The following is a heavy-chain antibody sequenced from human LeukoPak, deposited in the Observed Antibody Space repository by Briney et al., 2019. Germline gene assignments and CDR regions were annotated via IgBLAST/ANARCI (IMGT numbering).Heavy chain of an antibody. Sequence: SEALSLTCAVYGGSFSGYYWSWIRQPPGKGLEWIGEINHSGSTNYNPSLKSRVTISVDTSKNQFSLKLSSVTAADTAVYYCARGEDGDYYFQHWGQGTLVTVSS. CDR1: GGSFSGYY. J-gene: IGHJ1*01. D-gene: IGHD4-17*01. V-gene: IGHV4-34*01. CDR2: INHSGST. CDR3: ARGEDGDYYFQH.